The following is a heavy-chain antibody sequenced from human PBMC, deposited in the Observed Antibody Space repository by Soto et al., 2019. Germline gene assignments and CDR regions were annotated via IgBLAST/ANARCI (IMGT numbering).Heavy chain of an antibody. J-gene: IGHJ6*02. D-gene: IGHD4-17*01. CDR1: GFTFSSYS. Sequence: PGGSLRLSCAASGFTFSSYSMNWVRQAPGKGLEWVSSISSSSSYIYYADSVKGRFTISRDNAKNSLYLQMNSLRAEDTAVYYCARDTAPPYGDYLNYYGMDVWGQGTTVTVSS. V-gene: IGHV3-21*01. CDR3: ARDTAPPYGDYLNYYGMDV. CDR2: ISSSSSYI.